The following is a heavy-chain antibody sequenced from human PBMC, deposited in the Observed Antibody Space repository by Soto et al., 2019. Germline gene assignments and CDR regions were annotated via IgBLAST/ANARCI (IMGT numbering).Heavy chain of an antibody. CDR2: ISGSGGRT. J-gene: IGHJ4*02. CDR1: GFSFNKYA. D-gene: IGHD3-3*01. V-gene: IGHV3-23*01. CDR3: ARTMTIFGAGLD. Sequence: EVQLLESGGGLVQPGGSLRLSCAASGFSFNKYAMTWVRQAPGKGLEWVAAISGSGGRTHYADSVKGRFTISRDNSKIILHLQMNSLRVEDTAVFYGARTMTIFGAGLDWGQGTLVSVSS.